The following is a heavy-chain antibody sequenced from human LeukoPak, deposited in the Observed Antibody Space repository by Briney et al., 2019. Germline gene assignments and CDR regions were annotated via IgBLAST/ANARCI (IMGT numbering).Heavy chain of an antibody. V-gene: IGHV4-39*07. CDR3: AREPYVYDILTGYPNWFDP. CDR1: GGSISSSSYY. D-gene: IGHD3-9*01. Sequence: SETLSLTCTVSGGSISSSSYYWGWIRQPPGKGLEWIGSIYYSGSTYYNPSLKSRVTISVDTSKNQFSLKLSSVTAADTAVYYCAREPYVYDILTGYPNWFDPWGQGTLVTVSS. J-gene: IGHJ5*02. CDR2: IYYSGST.